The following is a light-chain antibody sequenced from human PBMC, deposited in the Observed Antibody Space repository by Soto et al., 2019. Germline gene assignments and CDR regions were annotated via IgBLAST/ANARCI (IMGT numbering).Light chain of an antibody. CDR3: KHHSNWLRT. V-gene: IGKV3-11*01. Sequence: EVVLTQSPATPSLSPGERATLSCRASQTVGGHFAWYQQKPGQAPRLLISETYNRATGIPGRFSGSGSGTDVTLTISSLEPEDFAVYYCKHHSNWLRTFGGGTKVDIK. J-gene: IGKJ4*01. CDR1: QTVGGH. CDR2: ETY.